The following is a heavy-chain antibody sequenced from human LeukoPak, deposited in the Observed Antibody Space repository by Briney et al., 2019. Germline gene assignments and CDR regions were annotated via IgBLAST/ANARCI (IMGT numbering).Heavy chain of an antibody. V-gene: IGHV3-7*01. Sequence: GGSLRLSCVASGFSFSSYTMSWVRQAPGKGLEWVAKMKEDGSDIHYVDSVKGRFTICRDNAKNSLCLQMSSLRFEDTAVYYCARGGARDLDSWGQGILVTVSS. CDR1: GFSFSSYT. J-gene: IGHJ4*02. CDR3: ARGGARDLDS. CDR2: MKEDGSDI. D-gene: IGHD4-11*01.